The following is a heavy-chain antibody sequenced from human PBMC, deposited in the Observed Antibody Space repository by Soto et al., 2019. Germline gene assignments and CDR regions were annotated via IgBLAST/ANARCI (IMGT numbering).Heavy chain of an antibody. V-gene: IGHV1-3*01. CDR1: GYTFTIYT. D-gene: IGHD1-26*01. CDR3: ERGGGSSLFDY. J-gene: IGHJ4*02. CDR2: INAGNGNT. Sequence: ASVKVSCKVSGYTFTIYTLHWVRRAPGQRLEWMGWINAGNGNTKNSQRFQGRVSFTRDTSATTVSMELSSLRSEDTAVYYCERGGGSSLFDYWGQGALVTVSS.